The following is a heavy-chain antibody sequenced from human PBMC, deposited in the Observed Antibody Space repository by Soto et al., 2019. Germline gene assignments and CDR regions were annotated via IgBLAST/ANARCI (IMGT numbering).Heavy chain of an antibody. CDR1: GFTFSSYA. CDR3: AKVRRTIFGQDDAFDI. V-gene: IGHV3-23*01. D-gene: IGHD3-3*01. Sequence: GGSLRLSCAASGFTFSSYAMSWVRQAPGKGLEWVSAISGSGGSTYYADSVKGRFTISRDNSKNTLYLQMNSLRAEDTAVYYGAKVRRTIFGQDDAFDIWGQGTMVTVSS. CDR2: ISGSGGST. J-gene: IGHJ3*02.